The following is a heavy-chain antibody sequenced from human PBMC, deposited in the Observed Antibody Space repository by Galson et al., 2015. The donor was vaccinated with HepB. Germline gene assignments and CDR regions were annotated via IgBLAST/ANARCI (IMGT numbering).Heavy chain of an antibody. CDR1: GFSFRSYW. V-gene: IGHV3-7*01. CDR3: ARDTGVSRTDDWSFDL. D-gene: IGHD1-7*01. J-gene: IGHJ2*01. Sequence: SLRLSCAASGFSFRSYWMSWVRQAPGKGLEWVADIKHDGSEEYYVDSVKGRFAIFRDNARNSLYLQMNSLRAEDTVVYFCARDTGVSRTDDWSFDLWGRGSQVTVSS. CDR2: IKHDGSEE.